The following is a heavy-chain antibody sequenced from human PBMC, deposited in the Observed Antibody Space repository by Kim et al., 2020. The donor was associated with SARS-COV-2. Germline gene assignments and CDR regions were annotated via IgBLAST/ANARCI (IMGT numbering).Heavy chain of an antibody. Sequence: GGSLRLSCAASGFTFINAWMSWVRQAPGKGPEWVGRIKGKADGWTIDYAAPVKGRFTISRDDSKDPVYLQMNSLKTEDTAVDYCITHAWFDPWGQGTQV. CDR2: IKGKADGWTI. V-gene: IGHV3-15*01. CDR1: GFTFINAW. J-gene: IGHJ5*02. CDR3: ITHAWFDP.